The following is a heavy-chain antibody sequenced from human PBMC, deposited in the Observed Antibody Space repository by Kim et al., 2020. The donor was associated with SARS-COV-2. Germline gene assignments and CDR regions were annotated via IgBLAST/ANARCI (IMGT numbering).Heavy chain of an antibody. CDR3: ARWGSGWYGDAFDI. J-gene: IGHJ3*02. Sequence: GGSLRLSCAVSGFTFSSYRMHWVRQAPGKGLVWVSRINSDGSRTSYADSVKGRFTISRDNAKNTLYLQMNSLRAEDTAVYYCARWGSGWYGDAFDIWGQGTMVTVSS. CDR1: GFTFSSYR. V-gene: IGHV3-74*01. D-gene: IGHD6-19*01. CDR2: INSDGSRT.